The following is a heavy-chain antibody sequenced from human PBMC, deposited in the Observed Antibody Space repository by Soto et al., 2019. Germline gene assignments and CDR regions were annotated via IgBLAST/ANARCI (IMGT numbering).Heavy chain of an antibody. Sequence: QVQLVQSGAEVKKPGASVKVSCKASGYTFTSYGISWVRQAPGQGLEWMGWISAYNGNTNYAQKLQGRVTMTTDTSTSTAYMELRSLRSDDAAVYYCASGYYDSSGYYYYYYGMDVWGQGTTVTVSS. CDR3: ASGYYDSSGYYYYYYGMDV. CDR1: GYTFTSYG. J-gene: IGHJ6*02. D-gene: IGHD3-22*01. CDR2: ISAYNGNT. V-gene: IGHV1-18*01.